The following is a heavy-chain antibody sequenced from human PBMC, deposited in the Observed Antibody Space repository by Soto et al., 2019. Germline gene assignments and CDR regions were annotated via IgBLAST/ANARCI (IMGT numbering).Heavy chain of an antibody. V-gene: IGHV4-59*08. J-gene: IGHJ4*02. CDR2: IYYSGST. CDR3: ARHLAAAGTFDY. D-gene: IGHD6-13*01. CDR1: GGSISSLY. Sequence: SQTLSLTCTVSGGSISSLYWSRIRQPPGKGLEWIGYIYYSGSTNYNPSLKSRVTISVDTSKNQFSLKLSSVTAADTAVYYCARHLAAAGTFDYWGQGTLVTVSS.